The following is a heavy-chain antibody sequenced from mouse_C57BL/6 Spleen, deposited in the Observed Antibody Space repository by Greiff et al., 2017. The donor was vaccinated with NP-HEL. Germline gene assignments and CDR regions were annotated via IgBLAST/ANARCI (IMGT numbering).Heavy chain of an antibody. J-gene: IGHJ2*01. V-gene: IGHV1-4*01. D-gene: IGHD2-3*01. Sequence: QVQLKESGAELARPGASVKMSCKASGYTFTSYTMHWVKQRPGQGLEWIGYINPSSGYTKYNQKFKDKATLTADKSSSTAYMQLSSLTSEDSAVYYCARWKDDGYHYWGQGTTLTVSS. CDR3: ARWKDDGYHY. CDR2: INPSSGYT. CDR1: GYTFTSYT.